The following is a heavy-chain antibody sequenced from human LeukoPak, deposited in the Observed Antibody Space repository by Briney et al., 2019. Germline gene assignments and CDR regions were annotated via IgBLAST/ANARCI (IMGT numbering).Heavy chain of an antibody. CDR2: IHTSGST. CDR3: AKEGMIRGVIDY. V-gene: IGHV4-4*07. J-gene: IGHJ4*02. Sequence: SETLSLTCTVSGASITTYYWSWIRQPAGKGLEWIGHIHTSGSTNCNPSLKSRVTMSVDTSKNQFSLKLNSVTAADTAVYYCAKEGMIRGVIDYWGQGALVTVSS. CDR1: GASITTYY. D-gene: IGHD3-10*01.